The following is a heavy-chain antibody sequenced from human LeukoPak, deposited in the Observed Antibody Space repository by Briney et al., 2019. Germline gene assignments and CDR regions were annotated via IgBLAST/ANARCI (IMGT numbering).Heavy chain of an antibody. J-gene: IGHJ5*01. D-gene: IGHD3-10*01. CDR3: ARDNGGWFDS. CDR2: IKQGGREE. V-gene: IGHV3-7*03. CDR1: EFIFSDYW. Sequence: LTGGSLRLSCVASEFIFSDYWMSWVRQAPGKGLEWVANIKQGGREEKYVGSVKGRFAISRDDAKSTLYLEMDSLSGDDTAVYYCARDNGGWFDSWGRGTPVTVSS.